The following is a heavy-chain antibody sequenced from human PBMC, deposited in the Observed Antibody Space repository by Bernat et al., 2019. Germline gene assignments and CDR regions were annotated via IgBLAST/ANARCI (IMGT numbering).Heavy chain of an antibody. CDR2: IYYSGST. CDR3: ARRVAVAPRYCFDY. V-gene: IGHV4-30-4*01. CDR1: GGSISSGDYY. D-gene: IGHD6-19*01. Sequence: QVQLQESGPGLVKPSQTLSLTCTVSGGSISSGDYYWSWIRQPPGKGLEWIGYIYYSGSTNYNPSLKSRVTISVDTSKNQFSLRLSSVTAADTAVYFCARRVAVAPRYCFDYWGRGTLVTVSS. J-gene: IGHJ4*02.